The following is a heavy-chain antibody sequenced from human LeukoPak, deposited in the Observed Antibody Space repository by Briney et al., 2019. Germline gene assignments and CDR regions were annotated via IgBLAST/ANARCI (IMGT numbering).Heavy chain of an antibody. J-gene: IGHJ6*03. CDR1: GYTFTGYY. D-gene: IGHD3-10*01. CDR3: ARVGGGSGSHYYYMDV. CDR2: INPNSGGT. Sequence: ASVKVSCKASGYTFTGYYMHWVRQAPGQGLEWMGWINPNSGGTNYAQKFQGRVTMTRDTSISTAYMELSRLRSDDTAVYYCARVGGGSGSHYYYMDVWGKGTTVTISS. V-gene: IGHV1-2*02.